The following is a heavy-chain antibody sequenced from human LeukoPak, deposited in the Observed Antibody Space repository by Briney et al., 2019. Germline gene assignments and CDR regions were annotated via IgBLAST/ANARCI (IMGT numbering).Heavy chain of an antibody. CDR2: ISYDGSNK. V-gene: IGHV3-30-3*01. J-gene: IGHJ3*02. CDR3: ARGIEVRPMGAFDI. CDR1: GFTFSSYA. D-gene: IGHD3-10*01. Sequence: GRSLRLSCAASGFTFSSYAMHWVRQAPGKGLEWVAVISYDGSNKYYADSVKGRFTISRGNSKNTLYLQMNSLRAEDTAVYYCARGIEVRPMGAFDIWGQGTMVTVSS.